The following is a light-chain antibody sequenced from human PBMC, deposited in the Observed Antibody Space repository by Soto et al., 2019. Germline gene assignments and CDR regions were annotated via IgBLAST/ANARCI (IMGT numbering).Light chain of an antibody. Sequence: IQMTQSPSSVSASVGDRVTITCRASQSISSYLNWYQQKPGKAPNLLIYTASSLQSGVPSRFSGSGSGTDFTLTISSLQPEDFATYYCIQDYNYPLTFGGGTKVDIK. J-gene: IGKJ4*01. CDR2: TAS. CDR3: IQDYNYPLT. V-gene: IGKV1-6*01. CDR1: QSISSY.